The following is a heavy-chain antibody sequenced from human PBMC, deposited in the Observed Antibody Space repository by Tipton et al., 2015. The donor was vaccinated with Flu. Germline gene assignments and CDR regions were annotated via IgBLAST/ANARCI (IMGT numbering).Heavy chain of an antibody. CDR2: IYFSGNT. CDR3: ARGPCSGGNCYVKGAFDI. CDR1: GGSISSSSYY. V-gene: IGHV4-39*07. Sequence: TLSLTCTVSGGSISSSSYYWGWIRQPPGKGLEWIGSIYFSGNTYYNPSLKSRVTISGDTSKNQFSLKLSSVTAADTAVYYCARGPCSGGNCYVKGAFDIWGQWTMVTVSS. J-gene: IGHJ3*02. D-gene: IGHD2-15*01.